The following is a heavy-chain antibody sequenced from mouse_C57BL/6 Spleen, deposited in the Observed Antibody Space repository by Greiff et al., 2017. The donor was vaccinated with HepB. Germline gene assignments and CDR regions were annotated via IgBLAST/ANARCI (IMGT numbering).Heavy chain of an antibody. V-gene: IGHV3-1*01. CDR1: GYSITSGYD. J-gene: IGHJ3*01. CDR2: ISYSGST. CDR3: ARDYDEGPWFAY. D-gene: IGHD2-12*01. Sequence: EVQGVESGPGMVKPSQSLSLTCTVTGYSITSGYDWHWIRHFPGNKLEWMGYISYSGSTNYNPSLKSRISITHDTSKNHFFLKLNSVTTEDTATYYCARDYDEGPWFAYWGQGTLVTVSA.